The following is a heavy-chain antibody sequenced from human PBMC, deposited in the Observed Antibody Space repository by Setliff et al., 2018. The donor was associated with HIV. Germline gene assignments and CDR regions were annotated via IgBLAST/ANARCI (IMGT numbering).Heavy chain of an antibody. D-gene: IGHD6-6*01. Sequence: TSETLSLTCSVSGDSISSGTYYWGWIRQPPGKGLEWVGSIYFSGSTYYNPSLKSRVTMSVDTSKSQFSLKVSSVTAADTAVYYCARHSGAPYSSSSGLFDFWGQGTLVTVSS. CDR3: ARHSGAPYSSSSGLFDF. CDR2: IYFSGST. CDR1: GDSISSGTYY. J-gene: IGHJ4*02. V-gene: IGHV4-39*01.